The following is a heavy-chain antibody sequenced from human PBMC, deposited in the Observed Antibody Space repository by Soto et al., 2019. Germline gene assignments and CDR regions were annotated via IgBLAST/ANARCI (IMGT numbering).Heavy chain of an antibody. V-gene: IGHV1-46*01. CDR1: GYTFTTHY. Sequence: ASVKVSCKASGYTFTTHYMHWVRQAPGQGLEWMGKINPSGGRTTYALKFQGRVSLTSDTSTNTVYMELSSLRSEDTAVYYCARAGENYGSGTFSPPLRYYFNSWGQGTLVTVSS. J-gene: IGHJ4*02. D-gene: IGHD3-10*01. CDR2: INPSGGRT. CDR3: ARAGENYGSGTFSPPLRYYFNS.